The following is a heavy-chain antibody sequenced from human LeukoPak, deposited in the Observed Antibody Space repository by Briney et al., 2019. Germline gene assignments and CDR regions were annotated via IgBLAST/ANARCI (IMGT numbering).Heavy chain of an antibody. J-gene: IGHJ4*02. CDR3: AALPSFAS. V-gene: IGHV3-21*01. CDR2: ISSSRSYI. CDR1: GFTFGSYR. Sequence: GGSLRLACAAAGFTFGSYRINWVRQAPGRGRGWVSSISSSRSYIYYADSVKGRFTISRDNAKNSLYLQMNSLRAEDTAVYYCAALPSFASWAQGTLVTVSS. D-gene: IGHD2-15*01.